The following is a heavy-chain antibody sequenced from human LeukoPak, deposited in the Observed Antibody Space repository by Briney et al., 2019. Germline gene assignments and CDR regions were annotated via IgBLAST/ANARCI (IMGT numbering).Heavy chain of an antibody. CDR3: AKWGDYDVLTGYYVSDY. V-gene: IGHV3-23*01. CDR1: GFTFSSYG. CDR2: ITGGGSGI. D-gene: IGHD3-9*01. J-gene: IGHJ4*02. Sequence: AGGSLRLSCAASGFTFSSYGMHWVRQAPGKGLEWVSAITGGGSGIYYADSMKSRFTISRDNSKNTLYLQINSLRAEDTAVYYCAKWGDYDVLTGYYVSDYWGQGTLVTVSS.